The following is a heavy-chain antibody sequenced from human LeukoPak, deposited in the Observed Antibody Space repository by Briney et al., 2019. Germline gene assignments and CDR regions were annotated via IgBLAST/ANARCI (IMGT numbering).Heavy chain of an antibody. Sequence: GASVKVSCKASGGTFSSYAISWVRQAPGQGLEWMGGIIPIFGTANYAQKFQGRVTITADESTSTAYMELSSLRSEDTAVYYCATQTYSNDAFDIWGQGTMVTVSS. V-gene: IGHV1-69*13. D-gene: IGHD4-11*01. CDR2: IIPIFGTA. J-gene: IGHJ3*02. CDR1: GGTFSSYA. CDR3: ATQTYSNDAFDI.